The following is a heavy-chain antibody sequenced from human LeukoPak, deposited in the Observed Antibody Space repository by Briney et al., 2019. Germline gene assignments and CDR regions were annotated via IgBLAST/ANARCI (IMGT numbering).Heavy chain of an antibody. CDR2: IYYSGST. CDR1: GDSISRYY. V-gene: IGHV4-59*01. Sequence: SETLSLTCTVSGDSISRYYWSWIRQPPGKGLEWIGYIYYSGSTNYSPSLKSRLTISVDTSKNQFSLKLSSVTAADTAVYYCARDHCSSTSCHPWFDPWGQGTLVTVSS. D-gene: IGHD2-2*01. J-gene: IGHJ5*02. CDR3: ARDHCSSTSCHPWFDP.